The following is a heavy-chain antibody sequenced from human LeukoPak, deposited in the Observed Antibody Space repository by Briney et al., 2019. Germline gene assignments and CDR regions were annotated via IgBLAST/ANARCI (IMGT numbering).Heavy chain of an antibody. CDR3: AKGEATEIYYYYYGMDV. V-gene: IGHV3-23*01. D-gene: IGHD1-26*01. CDR1: GFTFSSYA. J-gene: IGHJ6*02. CDR2: ISGSGGST. Sequence: GASLRLSCAASGFTFSSYAMSWVRQAPGKGLEWVSAISGSGGSTYYADSVKGRSTISRDNSKNTLYLQMNSLRAEDTAVYYCAKGEATEIYYYYYGMDVWGQGTTVTVS.